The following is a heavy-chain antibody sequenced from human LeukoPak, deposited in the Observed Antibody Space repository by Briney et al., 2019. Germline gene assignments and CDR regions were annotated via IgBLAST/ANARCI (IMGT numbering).Heavy chain of an antibody. J-gene: IGHJ6*03. V-gene: IGHV3-48*04. CDR2: ISSSSSTI. CDR3: ARDRVIAARDYYYYYMDV. CDR1: GFTFSSYS. Sequence: GGSLRLSCAASGFTFSSYSMNWVRQAPGKGLGGVSYISSSSSTIYYADSVKGRFTISRDNAKNSLYLQMNSLRAEDTAVYYCARDRVIAARDYYYYYMDVWGKGTTVTVSS. D-gene: IGHD6-6*01.